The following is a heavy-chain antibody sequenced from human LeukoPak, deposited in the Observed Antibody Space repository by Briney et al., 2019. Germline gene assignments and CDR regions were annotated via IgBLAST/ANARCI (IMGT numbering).Heavy chain of an antibody. J-gene: IGHJ4*02. Sequence: ASVKVSCKASGYTITGYYMLWVRQAPGQGLEWMGWINPNSGGTNYAQKFQGWVTMTRDTSISTAYMELSRLKSDDTAVYYCARPAYYDSSGYYGYWGQGTLVTVSS. CDR3: ARPAYYDSSGYYGY. CDR1: GYTITGYY. D-gene: IGHD3-22*01. CDR2: INPNSGGT. V-gene: IGHV1-2*04.